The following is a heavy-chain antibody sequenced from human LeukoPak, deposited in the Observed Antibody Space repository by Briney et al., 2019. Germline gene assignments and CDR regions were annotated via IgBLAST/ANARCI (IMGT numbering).Heavy chain of an antibody. CDR2: IIPILGIA. Sequence: SVKVSCKASGGTFSSYAISWVRQAPGQGLEWMGRIIPILGIANYAQKFQGRVTITADKSTSTAYMELSSLRSEDTAVYYCARVRPGSYEFDFWGQGTLVTVSS. V-gene: IGHV1-69*04. CDR1: GGTFSSYA. J-gene: IGHJ4*02. CDR3: ARVRPGSYEFDF. D-gene: IGHD3-10*01.